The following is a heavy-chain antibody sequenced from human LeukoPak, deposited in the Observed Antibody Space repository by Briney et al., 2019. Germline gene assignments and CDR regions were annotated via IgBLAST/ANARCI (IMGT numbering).Heavy chain of an antibody. Sequence: GGSLRLSCAASGFTFSDYYMSWIRQAPGKGLEWISYISSSSSYSVYADSVKGRFTISRDNAKNSLYLEMNSLRADDTAGYYCARDGSKRDYWGQGALVIVSS. CDR1: GFTFSDYY. CDR2: ISSSSSYS. J-gene: IGHJ4*02. V-gene: IGHV3-11*06. D-gene: IGHD2-15*01. CDR3: ARDGSKRDY.